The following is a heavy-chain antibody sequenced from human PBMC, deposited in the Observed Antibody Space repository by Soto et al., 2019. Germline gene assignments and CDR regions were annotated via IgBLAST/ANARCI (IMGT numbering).Heavy chain of an antibody. J-gene: IGHJ6*02. D-gene: IGHD5-18*01. CDR3: AREIPDTAGHYYYYYGMDV. Sequence: QVQLQESGPGLVKPSQTLSLTCTVSGGSISSGDYYWSWIRQPPGKGLEWIGYIYYSGSTYYNPSLKSRVTISVDTSKNQFSLKLSSVTAADTAVYYCAREIPDTAGHYYYYYGMDVWGQGTTVTVSS. V-gene: IGHV4-30-4*01. CDR2: IYYSGST. CDR1: GGSISSGDYY.